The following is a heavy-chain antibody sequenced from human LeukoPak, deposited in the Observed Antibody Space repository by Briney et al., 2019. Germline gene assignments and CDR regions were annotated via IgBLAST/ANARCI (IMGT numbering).Heavy chain of an antibody. J-gene: IGHJ4*02. CDR2: IWYDGSNK. V-gene: IGHV3-33*06. CDR1: GFTFSSYG. D-gene: IGHD1-26*01. Sequence: GGSLRLSCAASGFTFSSYGMHWVRQAPGKGLEWVAVIWYDGSNKYYADSVKGRFTISRDNSKNTLYLQMNSLRAEDTAVYYCAKDGPSRYSGSFDYWGQGTLVTVSS. CDR3: AKDGPSRYSGSFDY.